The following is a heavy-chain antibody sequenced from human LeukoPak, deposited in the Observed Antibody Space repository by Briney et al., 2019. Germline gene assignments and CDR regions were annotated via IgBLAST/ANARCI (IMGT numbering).Heavy chain of an antibody. D-gene: IGHD3-22*01. Sequence: GGSLRLSCAASGFTFSDYYMSWIRQAPGKGLEWVSYISSSSSYTNYADSVKGRFTISRDNSKNTLYLQMNSLRTEDTAIYYCAKEDVVVITTRYFQHWGQGTLVTVSS. CDR2: ISSSSSYT. CDR3: AKEDVVVITTRYFQH. J-gene: IGHJ1*01. V-gene: IGHV3-11*06. CDR1: GFTFSDYY.